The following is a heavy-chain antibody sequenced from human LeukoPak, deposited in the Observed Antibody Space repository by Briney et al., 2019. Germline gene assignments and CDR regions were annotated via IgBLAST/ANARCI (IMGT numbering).Heavy chain of an antibody. CDR1: GYTFTGYY. Sequence: ASVKGSSKATGYTFTGYYVHWVRQAPGQGLEWMGWINPNSGGTNYAQKFQGRVTMTRDTSISTAYMELSRLRSDDTAVYYCARGTGYSSRHEYWGQGTLVTVSS. CDR3: ARGTGYSSRHEY. V-gene: IGHV1-2*02. D-gene: IGHD6-13*01. CDR2: INPNSGGT. J-gene: IGHJ4*02.